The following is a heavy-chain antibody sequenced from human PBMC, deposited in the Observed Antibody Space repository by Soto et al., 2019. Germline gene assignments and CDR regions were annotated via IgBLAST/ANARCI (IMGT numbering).Heavy chain of an antibody. CDR3: ARTDQQLYLYGMDV. CDR1: GFTVSSNY. Sequence: EVQLVESGGGLIQPGGSLRLSCAASGFTVSSNYKSWVRQAPGNGLEWVSVIYSGGSTYYADSVKGRFTISRDNSKNTLYLHMNSLRAGDTAVYYCARTDQQLYLYGMDVWGQGTTVTVSS. CDR2: IYSGGST. D-gene: IGHD2-2*02. V-gene: IGHV3-53*01. J-gene: IGHJ6*02.